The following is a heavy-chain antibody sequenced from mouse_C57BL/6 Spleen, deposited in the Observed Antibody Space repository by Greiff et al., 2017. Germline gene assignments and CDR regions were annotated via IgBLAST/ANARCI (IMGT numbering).Heavy chain of an antibody. CDR1: GYTLTDYE. Sequence: QVQLKQSGAELVRPGASVTLSCKASGYTLTDYEMHWVKQTPVHGLEWIGAIDPETGGTAYNQKFKGKAILTADKSSSTAYMELRSLTSEDSAVYYCTRGGNGPAWFAYWGQGTLVTVSA. V-gene: IGHV1-15*01. CDR3: TRGGNGPAWFAY. J-gene: IGHJ3*01. CDR2: IDPETGGT. D-gene: IGHD1-1*02.